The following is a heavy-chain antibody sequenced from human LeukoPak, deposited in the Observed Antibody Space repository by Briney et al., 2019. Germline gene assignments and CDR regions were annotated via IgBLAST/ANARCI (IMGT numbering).Heavy chain of an antibody. J-gene: IGHJ5*02. Sequence: ASVKVSCKASGYTFTSCGISWVRQAPGQGLEWMGWISAYNGNTNYAQKLQGRVTMTTDTSTSTAYMELRSLRSDDTAVYYCARDPRYCSSTSCYGWWFDPWGQGTLVTVSS. CDR1: GYTFTSCG. CDR3: ARDPRYCSSTSCYGWWFDP. CDR2: ISAYNGNT. V-gene: IGHV1-18*01. D-gene: IGHD2-2*01.